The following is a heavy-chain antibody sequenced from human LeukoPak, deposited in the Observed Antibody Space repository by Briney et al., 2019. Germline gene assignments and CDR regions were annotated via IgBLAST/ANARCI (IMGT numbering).Heavy chain of an antibody. CDR3: ARDHNYAFDN. Sequence: SETLSLTCAAYGGSFSGYYWSWIRQPPGKGLEWIGEINHSGSTNYNPSLKSRVTISVDTSKNQFSLKLSSVTAEDTAVYYCARDHNYAFDNWGQGTLVSVSS. CDR1: GGSFSGYY. J-gene: IGHJ4*02. D-gene: IGHD5-18*01. CDR2: INHSGST. V-gene: IGHV4-34*01.